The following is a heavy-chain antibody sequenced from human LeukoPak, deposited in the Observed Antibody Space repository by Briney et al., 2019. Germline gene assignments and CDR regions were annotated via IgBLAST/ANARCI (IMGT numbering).Heavy chain of an antibody. CDR3: ARAVRIAAREDWFDP. Sequence: GGSLRLSCAASGFTFSSYAMHWVRQAPGKGLEYVSAISSNGGSTYYANSVKGRFTISRDNSKNTLYLQMGSLRAEDMAVYYCARAVRIAAREDWFDPWGQGTLVTVS. D-gene: IGHD6-6*01. J-gene: IGHJ5*02. V-gene: IGHV3-64*01. CDR2: ISSNGGST. CDR1: GFTFSSYA.